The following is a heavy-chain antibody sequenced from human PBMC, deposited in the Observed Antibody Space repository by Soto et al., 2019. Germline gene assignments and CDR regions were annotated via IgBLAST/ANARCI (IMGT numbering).Heavy chain of an antibody. CDR3: AKDRSRITMEKDAFDI. Sequence: EVQLLESGGGLVQPGGSLSLSCAASGFTFSSYAMSWVRQAPGKGLEWVSAISGSGGSTYYADSVKGRFTISRDNSKNTLYLQMNSLRAEDTAVYYCAKDRSRITMEKDAFDIWGQGTIVTVSS. V-gene: IGHV3-23*01. D-gene: IGHD3-10*01. CDR1: GFTFSSYA. J-gene: IGHJ3*02. CDR2: ISGSGGST.